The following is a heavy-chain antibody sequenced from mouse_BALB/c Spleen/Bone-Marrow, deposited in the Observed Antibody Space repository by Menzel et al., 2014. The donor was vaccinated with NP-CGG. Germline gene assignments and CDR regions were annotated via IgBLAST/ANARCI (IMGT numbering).Heavy chain of an antibody. Sequence: EVQLQQSGTDLVXPGXSXKLSCXASGFNIKDTYMHWVKQRPEQGLDWIGRIDPASGNIQYDPKFQGRAAITADTSSNTAYLQLSSLTSEDTAVYYCASLTGTFDYWGQGTPLTVSS. V-gene: IGHV14-3*02. D-gene: IGHD4-1*01. J-gene: IGHJ2*01. CDR2: IDPASGNI. CDR1: GFNIKDTY. CDR3: ASLTGTFDY.